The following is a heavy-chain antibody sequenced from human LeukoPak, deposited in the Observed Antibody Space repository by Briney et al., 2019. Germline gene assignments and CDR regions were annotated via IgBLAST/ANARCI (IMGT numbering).Heavy chain of an antibody. Sequence: GRSLRLSCAASGFTFSSYGMHWVRQAPGKGLEWVAVIWYDGSNKYYADSVKGRFTISRDNSKNTLYLQMNSLRAEDTAVYYCAKDQVAVAANYWGQGTLVTVSS. CDR2: IWYDGSNK. D-gene: IGHD6-19*01. J-gene: IGHJ4*02. V-gene: IGHV3-33*06. CDR3: AKDQVAVAANY. CDR1: GFTFSSYG.